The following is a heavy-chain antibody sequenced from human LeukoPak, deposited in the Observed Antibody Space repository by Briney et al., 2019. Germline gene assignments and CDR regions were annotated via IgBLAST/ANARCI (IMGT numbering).Heavy chain of an antibody. D-gene: IGHD3-3*01. V-gene: IGHV4-59*08. CDR2: IYYSGST. CDR1: GGSISSYY. J-gene: IGHJ4*02. Sequence: PSETLSPTCTVSGGSISSYYWSWIRQPPGKGLEWIGYIYYSGSTNYNPSLKSRVTISVDTSKNQFSLKLSSVTAADTAVYYCASLDDFWSGYNYWGQGTLVTVSS. CDR3: ASLDDFWSGYNY.